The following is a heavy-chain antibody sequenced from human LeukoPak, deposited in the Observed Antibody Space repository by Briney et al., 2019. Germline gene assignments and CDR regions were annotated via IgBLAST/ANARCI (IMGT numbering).Heavy chain of an antibody. CDR3: ARELGGSGFDY. V-gene: IGHV3-48*03. CDR1: GFTFSSYE. Sequence: GGSLRLSCAASGFTFSSYEMNWVRQAPGKGLEWVSYSSSSGYTTQYADSVKGRFTISRDNAKNSLYLQMNSLRAEDTAVYYCARELGGSGFDYWGQGTLVTVSS. J-gene: IGHJ4*02. D-gene: IGHD6-19*01. CDR2: SSSSGYTT.